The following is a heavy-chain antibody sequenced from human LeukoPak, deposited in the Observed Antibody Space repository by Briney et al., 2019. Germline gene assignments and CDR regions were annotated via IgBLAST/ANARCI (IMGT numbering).Heavy chain of an antibody. J-gene: IGHJ4*02. D-gene: IGHD3-10*01. Sequence: GGSLRLSCAASGFTFSSYSMNWVRQAPGKGLVWVSSISSSSSYIYYADSVKGRFTISRDNAKNTLYLQMNSLRAEDTAVYYCVREDYGSGSYEFDYWGQGTLVTVSS. CDR1: GFTFSSYS. V-gene: IGHV3-21*01. CDR2: ISSSSSYI. CDR3: VREDYGSGSYEFDY.